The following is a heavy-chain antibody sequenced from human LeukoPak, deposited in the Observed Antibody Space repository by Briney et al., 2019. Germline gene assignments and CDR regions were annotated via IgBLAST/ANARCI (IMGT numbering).Heavy chain of an antibody. V-gene: IGHV4-59*01. D-gene: IGHD4-23*01. CDR3: ARIEDYGGNSVNY. CDR1: GGSISSYY. J-gene: IGHJ4*02. CDR2: IYYSGST. Sequence: SETLSLTCTVSGGSISSYYWSWIRQPPGKGLEWLGYIYYSGSTNYNPSLKSRVTISVDTSKNQFSLKLSSVTAADTAVYYCARIEDYGGNSVNYWGQGTLVTVSS.